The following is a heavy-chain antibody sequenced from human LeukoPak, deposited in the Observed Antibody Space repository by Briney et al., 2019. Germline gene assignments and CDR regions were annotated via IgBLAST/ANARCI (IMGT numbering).Heavy chain of an antibody. CDR1: GFSLSTSEVG. CDR2: IYWNDDK. D-gene: IGHD3-22*01. J-gene: IGHJ4*02. Sequence: SGPTLVNPTQTLTLTCTFSGFSLSTSEVGVGWIRQPPVKALGWLALIYWNDDKRYSPSLKSRLTITKDTSKNQVVLTMTNMDPVDTATYYCARLVDYYDSGGYYADYWGQGTLVTVSS. V-gene: IGHV2-5*01. CDR3: ARLVDYYDSGGYYADY.